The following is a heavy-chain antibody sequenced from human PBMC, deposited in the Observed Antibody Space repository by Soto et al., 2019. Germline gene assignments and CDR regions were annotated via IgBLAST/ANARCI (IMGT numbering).Heavy chain of an antibody. J-gene: IGHJ6*02. CDR1: GGSISSGGYY. CDR2: IYYSGST. D-gene: IGHD3-16*02. Sequence: SETLSLTCTVSGGSISSGGYYWSWIRQHPGKGLEWIGYIYYSGSTYYNPSLKSRVTISVDTSRNQFSLKLSSVTAADTAVYYCASAPLYDYVWGSYRFTYYYGMDVWGQGTTVTVSS. CDR3: ASAPLYDYVWGSYRFTYYYGMDV. V-gene: IGHV4-31*03.